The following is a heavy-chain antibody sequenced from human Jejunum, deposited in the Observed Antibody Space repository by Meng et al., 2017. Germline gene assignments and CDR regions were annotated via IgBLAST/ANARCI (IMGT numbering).Heavy chain of an antibody. V-gene: IGHV1-2*06. J-gene: IGHJ4*02. CDR3: AKARSGSFEN. CDR1: GYTFTGYY. Sequence: ASVKVSCKASGYTFTGYYMHWVRQAPGQGLEWMGRIHPNRGDTNYAQKFQGRVIMTRYTSIRTAYMELTSLRSDDTAVYYCAKARSGSFENWGQGTLVTVSS. CDR2: IHPNRGDT. D-gene: IGHD1-26*01.